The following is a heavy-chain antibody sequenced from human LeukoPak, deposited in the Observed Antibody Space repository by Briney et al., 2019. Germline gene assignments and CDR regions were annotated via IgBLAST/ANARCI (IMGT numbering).Heavy chain of an antibody. V-gene: IGHV3-23*03. CDR1: GFTFSSYA. CDR2: IYSDDSTSYT. D-gene: IGHD4-11*01. Sequence: GGSLRLSCAASGFTFSSYAMSWVRQAPGKGLEWVSVIYSDDSTSYTYYADSVKGRFTISRDNSKNALYLQMNSLRDEDTAVYYCASPYRSSRGAFDIWGQGTMVTVSS. CDR3: ASPYRSSRGAFDI. J-gene: IGHJ3*02.